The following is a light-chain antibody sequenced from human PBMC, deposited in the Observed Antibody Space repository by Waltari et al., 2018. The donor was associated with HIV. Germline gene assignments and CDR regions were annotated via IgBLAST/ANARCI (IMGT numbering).Light chain of an antibody. J-gene: IGLJ6*01. CDR3: TSYISGTSPV. Sequence: QSALTQPASVSGSPGQSITISCDLNDNEYVSWYQRHPGKAPKVIIYEVTNRPSGLSNRFSGSKSGNTATLTISGLQPEDEAYYFCTSYISGTSPVFGRGTKV. CDR1: DLNDNEY. CDR2: EVT. V-gene: IGLV2-14*01.